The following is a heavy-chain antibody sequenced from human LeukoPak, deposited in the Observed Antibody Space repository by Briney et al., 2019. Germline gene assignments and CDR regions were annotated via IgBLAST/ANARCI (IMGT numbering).Heavy chain of an antibody. Sequence: PGGSLRLSCAVSGITLSNYGMSWVRQAPGKGLEWVAAISDRGGRTNYADSVKCRFTISRENSKNTLYLQMNSLRAEDTAVYFCAKRGVVIRVILVGFHKEAYYFDSWGQGALVTVSS. V-gene: IGHV3-23*01. D-gene: IGHD3-10*01. J-gene: IGHJ4*02. CDR1: GITLSNYG. CDR3: AKRGVVIRVILVGFHKEAYYFDS. CDR2: ISDRGGRT.